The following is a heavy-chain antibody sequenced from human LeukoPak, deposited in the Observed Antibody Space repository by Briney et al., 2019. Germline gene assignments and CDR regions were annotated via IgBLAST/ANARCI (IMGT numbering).Heavy chain of an antibody. CDR3: AKDRGIISDY. CDR1: GFTFSNYG. Sequence: GGTLRLSCAASGFTFSNYGLSWVRQAPGKGLEWVSSISGSGDSTYYADSVKGRFTISRDNSKNTLYLQMNSLRAEDTAVYYCAKDRGIISDYWGQGTLVTVSS. V-gene: IGHV3-23*01. CDR2: ISGSGDST. J-gene: IGHJ4*02. D-gene: IGHD3-10*01.